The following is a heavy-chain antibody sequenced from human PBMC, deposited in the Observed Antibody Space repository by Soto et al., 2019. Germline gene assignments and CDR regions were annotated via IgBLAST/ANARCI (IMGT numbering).Heavy chain of an antibody. CDR3: ARDRHCSGGSCYSDAFDI. J-gene: IGHJ3*02. Sequence: QVQLQESGPGLVKPSQTLSLTCTVSGGSISSGGYYWSWIRQHPGKGLEWIWYIYYSGSTYYNPSLKSRVTISVDTSKNQFSLKLSSVTAADTAVYYCARDRHCSGGSCYSDAFDIWGQGTMVTVSS. V-gene: IGHV4-31*03. CDR2: IYYSGST. CDR1: GGSISSGGYY. D-gene: IGHD2-15*01.